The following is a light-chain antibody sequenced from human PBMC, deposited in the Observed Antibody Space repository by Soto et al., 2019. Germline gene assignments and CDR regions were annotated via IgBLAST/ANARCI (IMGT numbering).Light chain of an antibody. Sequence: DIQMTQSPSSLSASVGDRVTITCRASQSISSSLNWYQQKPGKAPKLLIYAASSLQSGVPSRFSGSGSGTDFTLTISSLQPDDFATYYCQQSYSAPVTFGQGTKLEI. J-gene: IGKJ2*01. CDR2: AAS. V-gene: IGKV1-39*01. CDR1: QSISSS. CDR3: QQSYSAPVT.